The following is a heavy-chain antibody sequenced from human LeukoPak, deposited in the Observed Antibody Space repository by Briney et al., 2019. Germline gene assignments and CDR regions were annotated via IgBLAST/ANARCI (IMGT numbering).Heavy chain of an antibody. Sequence: SETLSLTCTVSSGSISSYYWSWIRQPPGKGLEWIGYIYYSGSTNYNPSLKSRVTISVDTSKNQFSLKLSSVTAADTAVYYCARGLVAARQLDYWGQGTLVTVSS. CDR3: ARGLVAARQLDY. V-gene: IGHV4-59*01. CDR1: SGSISSYY. J-gene: IGHJ4*02. CDR2: IYYSGST. D-gene: IGHD6-6*01.